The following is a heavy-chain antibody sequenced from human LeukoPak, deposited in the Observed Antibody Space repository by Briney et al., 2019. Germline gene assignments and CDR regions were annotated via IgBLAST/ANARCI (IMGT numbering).Heavy chain of an antibody. J-gene: IGHJ4*02. D-gene: IGHD3-22*01. CDR3: ARGFNSMIVVVTPYYFDY. Sequence: SETLSLTCAVYGGSFSGYYWSRIRQPPGKGLEWIGEINHSGSTNYNPSLKSRVTISVDTSKNQFSLKLSSVTAADTAVYYCARGFNSMIVVVTPYYFDYWGQGTLVTVSS. V-gene: IGHV4-34*01. CDR1: GGSFSGYY. CDR2: INHSGST.